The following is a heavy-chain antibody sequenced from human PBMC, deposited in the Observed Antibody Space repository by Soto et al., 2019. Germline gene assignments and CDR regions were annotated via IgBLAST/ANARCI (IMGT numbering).Heavy chain of an antibody. CDR3: ARRDYVYAFDI. Sequence: QVQLQESGPGLVKPSETLSLTCTVSGGSISSYYWSWIRQPPGKGLEWIGYIYYSGSTNYNPSLKSRGPISVEASKDQFSLQLSSVTAADTAVYYCARRDYVYAFDIWGQGTMVTVSS. CDR1: GGSISSYY. D-gene: IGHD4-17*01. V-gene: IGHV4-59*08. J-gene: IGHJ3*02. CDR2: IYYSGST.